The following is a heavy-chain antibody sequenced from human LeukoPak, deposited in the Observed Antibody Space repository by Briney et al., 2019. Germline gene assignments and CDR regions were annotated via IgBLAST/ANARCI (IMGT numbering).Heavy chain of an antibody. V-gene: IGHV3-33*01. CDR1: GFTFSSYG. Sequence: PGRSLRLSCAASGFTFSSYGMHWVRQAPGKGLEWVAVIWYDGSNKYYADSVKGRFTISRDNSKNTLYLQMNSLRAEDTAVYYCARDPNDYGDYVGAFDIWGQGTMVTVSS. CDR2: IWYDGSNK. J-gene: IGHJ3*02. CDR3: ARDPNDYGDYVGAFDI. D-gene: IGHD4-17*01.